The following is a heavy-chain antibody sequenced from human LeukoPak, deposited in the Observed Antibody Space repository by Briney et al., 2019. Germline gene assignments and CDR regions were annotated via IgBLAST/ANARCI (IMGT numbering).Heavy chain of an antibody. J-gene: IGHJ4*02. D-gene: IGHD4-17*01. CDR3: ARGITVTTYGCDY. CDR2: ISSSGSTI. Sequence: PGGTLRLSCAASGFTFSSYEMNWVRQAPGKGLEWVSYISSSGSTIYYADSVKGRFTISRDNAKNSLYLQMNSLRAEDTAVYYCARGITVTTYGCDYWGQGTLVTVCS. CDR1: GFTFSSYE. V-gene: IGHV3-48*03.